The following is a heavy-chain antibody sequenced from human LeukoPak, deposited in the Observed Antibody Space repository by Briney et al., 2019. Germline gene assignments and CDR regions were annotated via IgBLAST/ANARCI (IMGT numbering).Heavy chain of an antibody. CDR1: GFTFSNAW. V-gene: IGHV3-15*01. CDR2: IKSNNAGGTI. CDR3: TTVTWRLENDN. J-gene: IGHJ4*02. Sequence: GGSLRLSCAASGFTFSNAWMNWVRQAPGRGLEWVGRIKSNNAGGTIDCAAHVKGRFTISRDDSENTLFLQMNSLKTEDTAVYYCTTVTWRLENDNWGQGTLVTVSS. D-gene: IGHD2-21*02.